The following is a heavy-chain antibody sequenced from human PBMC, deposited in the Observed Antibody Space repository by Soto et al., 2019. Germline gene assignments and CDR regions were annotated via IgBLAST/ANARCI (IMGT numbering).Heavy chain of an antibody. CDR2: IWYDGSNK. CDR3: GRESTPLYGEFLIGGMDV. J-gene: IGHJ6*02. V-gene: IGHV3-33*01. Sequence: QVQLVESGGGVVQPGRSLRLSCAASGFTFSSYGMHWVRQAPGKGLEWVAVIWYDGSNKYYADSVKGRFTISRDNSKKPALPEMNRLRGEDKGVYFCGRESTPLYGEFLIGGMDVWGQGTTVTVSS. D-gene: IGHD4-17*01. CDR1: GFTFSSYG.